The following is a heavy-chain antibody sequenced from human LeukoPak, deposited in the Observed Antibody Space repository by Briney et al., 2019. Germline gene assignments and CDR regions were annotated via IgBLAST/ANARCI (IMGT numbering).Heavy chain of an antibody. D-gene: IGHD2-2*02. CDR2: ISAYNGNT. J-gene: IGHJ5*02. Sequence: ASVKVSCKASGYTFTSCGISWVRQAPGQGLEWMGWISAYNGNTNYAQKLQGRVTMTTDTSTSTAYMELRSLRSDDTAVYYCARDLLDIVVVPAARPRENWFDPWGQGTLVTVSS. CDR3: ARDLLDIVVVPAARPRENWFDP. V-gene: IGHV1-18*01. CDR1: GYTFTSCG.